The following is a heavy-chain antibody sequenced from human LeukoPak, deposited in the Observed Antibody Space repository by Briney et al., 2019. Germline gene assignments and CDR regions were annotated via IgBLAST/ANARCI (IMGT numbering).Heavy chain of an antibody. J-gene: IGHJ3*02. CDR3: ARLDIVVVVAATGWDAFDI. V-gene: IGHV3-7*01. Sequence: GGSLRLSCAASGFTFSTYWMSWVRQTPGKGLEWVANINQDESEKHYLDSVKGRFTISRDNAKNSLYLQMNSLRAEDTAVYYCARLDIVVVVAATGWDAFDIWGQGTMVTVSS. CDR1: GFTFSTYW. CDR2: INQDESEK. D-gene: IGHD2-15*01.